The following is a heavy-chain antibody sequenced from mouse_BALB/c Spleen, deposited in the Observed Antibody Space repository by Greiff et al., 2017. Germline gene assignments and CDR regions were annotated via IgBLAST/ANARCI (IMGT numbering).Heavy chain of an antibody. V-gene: IGHV5-4*02. J-gene: IGHJ4*01. CDR1: GFTFSDYY. Sequence: EVKLMESGGGLVKPGGSLKLSCAASGFTFSDYYMYWVRQTPEKRLEWVATISDGGSYTYYPDSVKGRFTISRDNAKNNLYLQMSSLKSEDTAMYYCARGEDYDEGPMDYWGQGTSVTVSS. CDR2: ISDGGSYT. D-gene: IGHD2-4*01. CDR3: ARGEDYDEGPMDY.